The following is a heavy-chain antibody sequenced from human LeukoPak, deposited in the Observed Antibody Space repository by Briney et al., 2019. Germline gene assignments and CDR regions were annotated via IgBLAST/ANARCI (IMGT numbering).Heavy chain of an antibody. Sequence: VASVKVSCKASGYTFINYFIHWVRQAPGQGLEWLGWISPKNGATKYGESFQGRVTMTRDTSISTAYMELSRLRSDDTAVFYCARSDHNSWNALDIWGQGTMVTVSS. CDR2: ISPKNGAT. D-gene: IGHD1-26*01. J-gene: IGHJ3*02. CDR1: GYTFINYF. CDR3: ARSDHNSWNALDI. V-gene: IGHV1-2*02.